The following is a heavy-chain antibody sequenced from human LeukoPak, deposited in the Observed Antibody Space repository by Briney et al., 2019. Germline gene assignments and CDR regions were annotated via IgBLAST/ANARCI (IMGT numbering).Heavy chain of an antibody. V-gene: IGHV3-23*01. J-gene: IGHJ4*02. Sequence: PGGSLRLSCAASGFTFSNYAMTWVRQAPGKGLERVSAISDSGDYTYYADSVKGRFTISRDNSKNTLYLQMNSLRAEDTAVYYCAKDTSIGKYCTNGVCSPFDYWGQGTLVTVSS. CDR1: GFTFSNYA. CDR3: AKDTSIGKYCTNGVCSPFDY. CDR2: ISDSGDYT. D-gene: IGHD2-8*01.